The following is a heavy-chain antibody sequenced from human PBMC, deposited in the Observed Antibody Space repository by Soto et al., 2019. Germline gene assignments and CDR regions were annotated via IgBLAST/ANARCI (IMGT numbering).Heavy chain of an antibody. D-gene: IGHD6-6*01. J-gene: IGHJ5*02. Sequence: PGGSLRLSCAASGFTFSSYIMNWVRQAPGKGLEWVSSISSSSSYIYYADSVKGRFTISRDNAKNSLYLQMNSLRAEDTAVYYCARDTIAARRNWFDPWGQGTLVTVSS. V-gene: IGHV3-21*01. CDR1: GFTFSSYI. CDR3: ARDTIAARRNWFDP. CDR2: ISSSSSYI.